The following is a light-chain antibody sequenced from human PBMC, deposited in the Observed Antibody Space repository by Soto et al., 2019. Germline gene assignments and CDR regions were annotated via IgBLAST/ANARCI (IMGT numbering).Light chain of an antibody. V-gene: IGKV3-20*01. CDR1: QSVSSTY. Sequence: EIVLTQSPGTLSLSPGERATLSCRASQSVSSTYLAWYQQKPGQAPRLLIFGASSRASGIPDRFSSSGSGTDFTLTISRVEPEDFAVYYCQHYGSSSWTFGQGTRVDI. CDR3: QHYGSSSWT. J-gene: IGKJ1*01. CDR2: GAS.